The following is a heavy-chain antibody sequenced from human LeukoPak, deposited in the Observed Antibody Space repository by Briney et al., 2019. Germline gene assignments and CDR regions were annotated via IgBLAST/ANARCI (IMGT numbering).Heavy chain of an antibody. CDR1: GGSISNYF. D-gene: IGHD1-26*01. CDR2: IFYSGST. CDR3: ARRSPGGAADY. V-gene: IGHV4-59*08. J-gene: IGHJ4*02. Sequence: PSETLSLTCTVSGGSISNYFWSWIRQPPGKGLEWIGYIFYSGSTNYNPSLKSRVTISVDTSKNQFSMNLTSVTAADTAFYYCARRSPGGAADYWGQGTLVTVSS.